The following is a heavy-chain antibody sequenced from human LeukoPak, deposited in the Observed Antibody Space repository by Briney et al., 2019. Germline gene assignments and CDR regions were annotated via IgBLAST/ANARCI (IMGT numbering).Heavy chain of an antibody. CDR1: GFTFSSYS. D-gene: IGHD3-3*01. CDR3: ACGVDXSSGSKRGFDY. CDR2: MSSSSDTI. V-gene: IGHV3-48*01. J-gene: IGHJ4*02. Sequence: GGSLRLSCAASGFTFSSYSMNWVRQAPGKGLEWVSYMSSSSDTIYYADSVKGRFTISRDNAKSSLFLQMNSLRAEDTAIYYCACGVDXSSGSKRGFDYWGLGTLVTVSS.